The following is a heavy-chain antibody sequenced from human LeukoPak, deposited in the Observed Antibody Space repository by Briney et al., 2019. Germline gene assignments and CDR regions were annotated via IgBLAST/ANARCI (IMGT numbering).Heavy chain of an antibody. D-gene: IGHD2-21*02. CDR1: GGSISSYY. CDR3: AGGLCGGDCSFDY. CDR2: IYYSGST. Sequence: PSESLSLTCTVSGGSISSYYWSSVRQPPGKGLEWIGYIYYSGSTNYNPSLKSRVTISVDTSKNQFSLKLSSVTAADTAVYYCAGGLCGGDCSFDYWGQGTLVTVSS. V-gene: IGHV4-59*01. J-gene: IGHJ4*02.